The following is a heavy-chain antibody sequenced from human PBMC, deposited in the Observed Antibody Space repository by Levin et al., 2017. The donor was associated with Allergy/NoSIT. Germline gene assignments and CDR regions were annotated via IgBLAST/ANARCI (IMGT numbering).Heavy chain of an antibody. CDR3: ARVRLGGRVGFDP. J-gene: IGHJ5*02. V-gene: IGHV3-7*04. CDR1: GFTFSSYW. Sequence: PGGSLRLSCAASGFTFSSYWMSWVRQAPGKGLEWVANIKQDGSEKYYVDSVKGRFTISRDNAKNSLYLQMNSLRAEDTAVYYCARVRLGGRVGFDPWGQGTLVTVSS. CDR2: IKQDGSEK. D-gene: IGHD2-15*01.